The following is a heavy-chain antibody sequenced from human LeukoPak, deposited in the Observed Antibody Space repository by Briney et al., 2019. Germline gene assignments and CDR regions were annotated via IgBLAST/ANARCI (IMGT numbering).Heavy chain of an antibody. V-gene: IGHV4-39*01. CDR1: GGPISSSNDY. D-gene: IGHD6-13*01. CDR2: IYYSGTT. CDR3: ARSGAAEGPTHNWFDP. J-gene: IGHJ5*02. Sequence: SETLSLTCTVSGGPISSSNDYWGWVRQPPGKGLEWIGCIYYSGTTYYSPSLRSRVTISVYTSKNQFSLKLTSVTAAETAVYYCARSGAAEGPTHNWFDPWSQGTLVTVSS.